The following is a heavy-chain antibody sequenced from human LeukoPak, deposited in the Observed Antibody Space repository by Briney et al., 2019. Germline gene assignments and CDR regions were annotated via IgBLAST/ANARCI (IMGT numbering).Heavy chain of an antibody. D-gene: IGHD5-24*01. Sequence: GSLRLSCAASGFTFSSYAMSWVRLAPGKGLEWVSAISGSGGSTYYADSVKGRFTISRDNSKNTLYLQMNSLRAEDTAVYYCAKSMTRHEMATIFRWGQGTLVTVSS. CDR3: AKSMTRHEMATIFR. J-gene: IGHJ4*02. V-gene: IGHV3-23*01. CDR1: GFTFSSYA. CDR2: ISGSGGST.